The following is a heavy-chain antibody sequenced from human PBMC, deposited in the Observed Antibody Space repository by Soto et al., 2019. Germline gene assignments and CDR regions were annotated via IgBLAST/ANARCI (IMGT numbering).Heavy chain of an antibody. J-gene: IGHJ4*02. D-gene: IGHD5-12*01. CDR3: TTVAYSGYHFDY. CDR1: GFTFSNAW. CDR2: IKSKTDGGTT. V-gene: IGHV3-15*07. Sequence: GESLKISCAASGFTFSNAWMNWVRQAPGKGLEWVGRIKSKTDGGTTDYAAPVKGRFTISRDDSKNTLYLQMNSLKTEDTAVYYCTTVAYSGYHFDYWGQGTLVTVSS.